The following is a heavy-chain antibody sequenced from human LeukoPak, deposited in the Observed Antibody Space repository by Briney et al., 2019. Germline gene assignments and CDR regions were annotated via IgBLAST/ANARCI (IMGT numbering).Heavy chain of an antibody. V-gene: IGHV3-15*01. CDR3: TTVPYDYVWGSYRYIDY. CDR1: GGSFSGYY. CDR2: IKSKTDGGTT. D-gene: IGHD3-16*02. Sequence: LTCAVYGGSFSGYYWSWVRQAPGKGLEWVGRIKSKTDGGTTDYAAPVKGRFTISRDDSKNTLYLQMNSLKTEDTAVYYCTTVPYDYVWGSYRYIDYWGQGTLVTVSS. J-gene: IGHJ4*02.